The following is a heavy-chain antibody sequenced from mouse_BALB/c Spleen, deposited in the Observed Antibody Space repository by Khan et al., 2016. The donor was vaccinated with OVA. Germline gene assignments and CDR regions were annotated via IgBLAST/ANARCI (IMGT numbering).Heavy chain of an antibody. CDR2: ISSDSNTI. V-gene: IGHV5-17*02. CDR1: GFTFSGFG. J-gene: IGHJ2*01. Sequence: EVELVESGGGLVQTGGSRKLSCAASGFTFSGFGMHWVRQGPEKGLEWVAYISSDSNTIYYADTVKGRFTISRDNPKNTLFLQMTSLRSEDTAMYYCARTGYYYFDYWGQGTTLTVSS. CDR3: ARTGYYYFDY. D-gene: IGHD2-3*01.